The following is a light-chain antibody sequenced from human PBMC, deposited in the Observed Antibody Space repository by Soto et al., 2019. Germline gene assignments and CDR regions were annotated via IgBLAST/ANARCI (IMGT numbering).Light chain of an antibody. CDR3: QQYNSYS. V-gene: IGKV3-20*01. Sequence: IVLTQSPGTLSLSPGERATLSCRASQSVSSSYLAWYQQKPGQAPRLLIYGASSRATGIPDRFSGSGSGTDFTLTISSLQPDDFATYYCQQYNSYSSGQGTKVDIK. J-gene: IGKJ1*01. CDR1: QSVSSSY. CDR2: GAS.